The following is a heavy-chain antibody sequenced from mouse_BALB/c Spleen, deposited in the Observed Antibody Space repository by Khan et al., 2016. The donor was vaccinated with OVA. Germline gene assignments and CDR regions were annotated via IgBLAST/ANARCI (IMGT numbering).Heavy chain of an antibody. J-gene: IGHJ3*01. CDR3: ARDGYSPWFAY. CDR2: IDPENGDT. Sequence: EVQLVESGAELVRPGALVKLSCKASGFNIKDYYMHWVKQRPEQGLVWIGRIDPENGDTIYDPKFQGKASITSDTSSNTACLQLSSLTSEDTAVYYCARDGYSPWFAYWGQGTLVTVSA. CDR1: GFNIKDYY. V-gene: IGHV14-1*02. D-gene: IGHD2-3*01.